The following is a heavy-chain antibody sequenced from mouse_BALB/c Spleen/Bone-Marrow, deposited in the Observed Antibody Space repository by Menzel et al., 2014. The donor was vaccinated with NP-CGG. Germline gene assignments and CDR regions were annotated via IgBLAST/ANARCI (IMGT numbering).Heavy chain of an antibody. CDR3: ARWGKLGRGYFDV. J-gene: IGHJ1*01. CDR1: GFNIKDTY. D-gene: IGHD4-1*01. Sequence: EVQLVESGAELVKPGASVKLSCTASGFNIKDTYMHWVKPRPEQGLEWIGRIDPANGNTKYDPRFQGKATITADTSSNTAYLQLSSLTSEDTAVYYCARWGKLGRGYFDVWGAGTTVTVSS. V-gene: IGHV14-3*02. CDR2: IDPANGNT.